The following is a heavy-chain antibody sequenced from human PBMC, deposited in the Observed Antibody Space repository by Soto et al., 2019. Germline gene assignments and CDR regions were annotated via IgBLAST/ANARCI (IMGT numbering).Heavy chain of an antibody. Sequence: PGGSLRLSCAASGFIFENFGMSWVRQAPGKGLEWVSAISGSGGSTYYADSVKGRFTISRDNSKNTLYLQMNSLRAEDTAVYYCAKDRSAATFYYYNYGMAVCGQGTTVTVSS. D-gene: IGHD2-15*01. J-gene: IGHJ6*02. CDR3: AKDRSAATFYYYNYGMAV. CDR1: GFIFENFG. V-gene: IGHV3-23*01. CDR2: ISGSGGST.